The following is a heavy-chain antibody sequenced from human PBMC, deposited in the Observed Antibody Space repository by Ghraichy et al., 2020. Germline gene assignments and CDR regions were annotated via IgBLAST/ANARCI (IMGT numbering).Heavy chain of an antibody. Sequence: SGPTLVKPTQTLTLTCTFSGFSLSTSGMCVSWIRQPPGKALEWLALIDWDDDKYYSTSLKTRLTISKDTSKNQVVLTMTNMDPVDTATYYCARIRSYYDSSGYSNWYFDLWGRDTLVTVSS. J-gene: IGHJ2*01. D-gene: IGHD3-22*01. CDR2: IDWDDDK. CDR3: ARIRSYYDSSGYSNWYFDL. CDR1: GFSLSTSGMC. V-gene: IGHV2-70*01.